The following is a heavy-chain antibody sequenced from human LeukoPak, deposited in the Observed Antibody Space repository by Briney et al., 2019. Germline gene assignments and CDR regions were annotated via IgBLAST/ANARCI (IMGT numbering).Heavy chain of an antibody. CDR2: ISGSGGST. J-gene: IGHJ4*02. D-gene: IGHD6-13*01. V-gene: IGHV3-23*01. CDR1: GFTFSSYA. CDR3: AKGDLGYSSSWIDY. Sequence: PGGSLRLSCAASGFTFSSYAMSWVRQAPGKGLEWVSAISGSGGSTNYADSVKGRFTISRDNSKNTLYLQMNSLRAEDTAVYYCAKGDLGYSSSWIDYWGQGTLVTVSS.